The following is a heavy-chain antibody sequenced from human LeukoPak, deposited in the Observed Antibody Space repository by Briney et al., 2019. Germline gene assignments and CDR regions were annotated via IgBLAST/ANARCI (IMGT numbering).Heavy chain of an antibody. CDR2: IIPIFGTA. Sequence: SVKVSCKASGGTFSSYAISWVRQAPGQGPEWMGRIIPIFGTANYAQKFQGRVTITTDESTSTAYMELSSLRSEDTAVYYCAREVYSYGYARFDYWGQGTLVTVSS. D-gene: IGHD5-18*01. J-gene: IGHJ4*02. CDR3: AREVYSYGYARFDY. CDR1: GGTFSSYA. V-gene: IGHV1-69*05.